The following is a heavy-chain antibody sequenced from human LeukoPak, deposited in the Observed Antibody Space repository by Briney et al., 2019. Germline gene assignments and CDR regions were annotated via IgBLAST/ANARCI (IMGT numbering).Heavy chain of an antibody. CDR1: GYTFTSYY. D-gene: IGHD2-15*01. J-gene: IGHJ6*03. V-gene: IGHV1-46*01. CDR2: INPSGGST. CDR3: ARGPSDYCSGGSCYSGYYYYYMDV. Sequence: EASVKVSCKASGYTFTSYYMHWVRQAPGQGLEWMGIINPSGGSTSYAQKFQGRVTMTRDMSTSTVYMELSSLRSEDTAVYYCARGPSDYCSGGSCYSGYYYYYMDVWGKGTTVTVSS.